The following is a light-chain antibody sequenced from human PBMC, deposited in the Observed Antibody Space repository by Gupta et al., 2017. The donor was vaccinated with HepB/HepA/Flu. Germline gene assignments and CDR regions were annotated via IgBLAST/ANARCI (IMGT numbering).Light chain of an antibody. CDR2: KDS. J-gene: IGLJ3*02. CDR3: QSADNSGFYRV. CDR1: ALPKQY. V-gene: IGLV3-25*03. Sequence: SYELTQPPSVSVSPGQTARITCSGDALPKQYASWYQQKPGQAPVMVIYKDSERPTGIPERFSGSTSGTTVTLTISGIQAEDEADYYCQSADNSGFYRVFGGGTKVTVL.